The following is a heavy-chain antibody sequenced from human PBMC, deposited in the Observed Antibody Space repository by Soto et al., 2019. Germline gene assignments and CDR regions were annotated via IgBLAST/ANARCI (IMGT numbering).Heavy chain of an antibody. Sequence: PGGSLRLSCAASGFTFSDYYMSWIRQAPGKGLEWVSYISSSGSTIYYADSVKGRFTISRDNAKNSLYLQMNSLRAEDTAVYYCARSSVVEMATITYYYYGMDVWGQGTTVTVSS. CDR1: GFTFSDYY. D-gene: IGHD5-12*01. J-gene: IGHJ6*02. CDR3: ARSSVVEMATITYYYYGMDV. V-gene: IGHV3-11*01. CDR2: ISSSGSTI.